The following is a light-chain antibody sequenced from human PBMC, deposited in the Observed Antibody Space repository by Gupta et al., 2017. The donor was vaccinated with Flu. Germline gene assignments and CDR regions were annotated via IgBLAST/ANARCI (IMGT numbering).Light chain of an antibody. CDR2: NDS. Sequence: SSALPQPPSVSVSPGQTARITCSGDALPRQYAFWYQQKSGQAPVLVIYNDSERTSGIPERVSGSSEGTTATLTISGAQAEDEADYYCHSADNSGDYVVFGGGTKLTVL. CDR1: ALPRQY. CDR3: HSADNSGDYVV. J-gene: IGLJ2*01. V-gene: IGLV3-25*02.